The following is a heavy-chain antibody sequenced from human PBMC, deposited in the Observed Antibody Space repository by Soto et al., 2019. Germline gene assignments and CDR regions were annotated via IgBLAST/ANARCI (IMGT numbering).Heavy chain of an antibody. J-gene: IGHJ4*01. V-gene: IGHV3-23*01. CDR1: GFTFSSYA. CDR3: ASLPIVVVPADMTVFDY. CDR2: SSGSGGST. Sequence: GGSLRLSCAASGFTFSSYAMSWVRQAPGRGLEWVSASSGSGGSTYYADSMTGQFTISRDNSNNTLYLQMNTLRAEDTAVYYCASLPIVVVPADMTVFDYSGQGTLVPVSS. D-gene: IGHD2-2*01.